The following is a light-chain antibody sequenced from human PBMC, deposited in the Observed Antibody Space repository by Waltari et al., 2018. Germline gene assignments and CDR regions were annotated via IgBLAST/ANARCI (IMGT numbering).Light chain of an antibody. CDR1: QSVSSN. CDR2: GAS. J-gene: IGKJ1*01. CDR3: QQYNNWHPWT. Sequence: EIVMTQSPATLSVSPGERATLSCRTSQSVSSNLAWYQQKPSQAPRLLIYGASTRATGIPARFSGSGSGTEFTLTISSMQSEDFAVYYCQQYNNWHPWTFGQGTKVEIK. V-gene: IGKV3-15*01.